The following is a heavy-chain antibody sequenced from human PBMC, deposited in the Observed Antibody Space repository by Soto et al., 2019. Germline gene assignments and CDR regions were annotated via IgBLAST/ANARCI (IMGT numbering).Heavy chain of an antibody. D-gene: IGHD2-2*01. J-gene: IGHJ5*02. CDR2: ISAYNGNT. Sequence: QVQLVQSGAEVKKPGASVKVSCKASGYTFTSYGISWVRQAPGQGLEWMGWISAYNGNTNYAQKLQGRVTMTTDTPTDTAYGGRRSLRSDDPAVYSCARDGPAGRFAPGGQETLVPVPS. CDR1: GYTFTSYG. V-gene: IGHV1-18*01. CDR3: ARDGPAGRFAP.